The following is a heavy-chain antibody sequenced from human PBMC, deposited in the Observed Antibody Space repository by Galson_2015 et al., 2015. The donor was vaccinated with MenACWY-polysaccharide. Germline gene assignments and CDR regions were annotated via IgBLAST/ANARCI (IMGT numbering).Heavy chain of an antibody. CDR1: GFTFSSYW. J-gene: IGHJ5*02. CDR3: ARAGAQYCRRGHCFFNWFDP. V-gene: IGHV3-74*01. CDR2: TNGDGGAT. D-gene: IGHD2-15*01. Sequence: SLRLSCAASGFTFSSYWMHWVRQAPGKGLVWVSRTNGDGGATDYADSVKGRFTISRDNAKNTLYLQMNSLRAEDTAVYYCARAGAQYCRRGHCFFNWFDPWGQGTLVTVSS.